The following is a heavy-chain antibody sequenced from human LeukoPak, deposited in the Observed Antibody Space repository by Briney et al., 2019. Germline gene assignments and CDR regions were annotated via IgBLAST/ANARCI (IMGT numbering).Heavy chain of an antibody. J-gene: IGHJ4*02. Sequence: PSETLSLTCAVYGGSFSGYYWSWIRQPPGKGLEWIGEINHSGSTNYNPSLKSRVTISVDTSKNQFSLKLSSVTAGDTAVYYCARQAPGYTSGWSLWGQGTLVTVSS. D-gene: IGHD6-19*01. CDR3: ARQAPGYTSGWSL. CDR1: GGSFSGYY. CDR2: INHSGST. V-gene: IGHV4-34*01.